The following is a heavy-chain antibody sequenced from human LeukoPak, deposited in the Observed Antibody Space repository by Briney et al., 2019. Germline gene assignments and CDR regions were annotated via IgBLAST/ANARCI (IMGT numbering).Heavy chain of an antibody. CDR2: IYTSGST. D-gene: IGHD3-10*01. V-gene: IGHV4-4*07. J-gene: IGHJ4*02. CDR3: ARVPRITMVRGVI. Sequence: SETLSLTCSVSGGSISSYYWSWIRQPAGKGLEWIGRIYTSGSTNYNPSLKNRVTMSVDTSKNQFSLKLSSVTAADTAVYYCARVPRITMVRGVIWGQGTLVTVSS. CDR1: GGSISSYY.